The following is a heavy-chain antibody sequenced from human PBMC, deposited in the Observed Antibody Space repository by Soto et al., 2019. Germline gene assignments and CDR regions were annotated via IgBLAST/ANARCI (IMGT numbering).Heavy chain of an antibody. V-gene: IGHV1-18*01. Sequence: ASVKVSCKASGYTFTSYGISWVRQAPGQGLEWMGWISAYNGNTNYAQKLQGRVTMTTDTSTSTAYMELRSLRSDDTAVYYCARDLRFLEWYHPNAADYWSQGTLVTVSS. CDR2: ISAYNGNT. J-gene: IGHJ4*02. CDR3: ARDLRFLEWYHPNAADY. CDR1: GYTFTSYG. D-gene: IGHD3-3*01.